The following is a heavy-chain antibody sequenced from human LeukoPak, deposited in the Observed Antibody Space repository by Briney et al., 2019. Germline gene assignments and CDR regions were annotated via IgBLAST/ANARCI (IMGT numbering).Heavy chain of an antibody. CDR2: MWYDGSRE. Sequence: GGSLRLSCAASGFILSTHGMHWVRQAPGKGLEWVAGMWYDGSREDYADSVKGRFTISRDMSKNTLNLQMNSLRVEDTAMVYCARDLSFGSLDFRGQGTLATVSS. V-gene: IGHV3-33*01. J-gene: IGHJ4*02. CDR1: GFILSTHG. CDR3: ARDLSFGSLDF. D-gene: IGHD1-26*01.